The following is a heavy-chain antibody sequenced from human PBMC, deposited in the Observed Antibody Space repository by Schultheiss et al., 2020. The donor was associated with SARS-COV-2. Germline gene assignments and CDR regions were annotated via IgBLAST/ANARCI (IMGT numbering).Heavy chain of an antibody. V-gene: IGHV3-15*01. J-gene: IGHJ6*03. Sequence: GGSLRLSCAASGFTFSNAWMSWVRQAPGKGLEWVGRIKSKTDGGTTDYAAPVKGRFTISRDDSKNTLYLQMNSLKTEDTAVYYCTTGSNQAYYYYYYMDVWGKGTTVTVSS. CDR1: GFTFSNAW. CDR3: TTGSNQAYYYYYYMDV. D-gene: IGHD4-11*01. CDR2: IKSKTDGGTT.